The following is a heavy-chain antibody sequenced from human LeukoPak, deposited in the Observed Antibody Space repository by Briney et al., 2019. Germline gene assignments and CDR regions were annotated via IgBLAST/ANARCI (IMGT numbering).Heavy chain of an antibody. Sequence: GGSLRLSCAAPGFTFSGYIMNWVRQAPGRGLEWVSFIGSSGNTIYYADSVKGRFTVSRDNAKNSLYLQMNSLRAEDTAVYYCARDQWLDYWGQGTLVTVSS. D-gene: IGHD6-19*01. V-gene: IGHV3-48*01. CDR2: IGSSGNTI. CDR3: ARDQWLDY. CDR1: GFTFSGYI. J-gene: IGHJ4*02.